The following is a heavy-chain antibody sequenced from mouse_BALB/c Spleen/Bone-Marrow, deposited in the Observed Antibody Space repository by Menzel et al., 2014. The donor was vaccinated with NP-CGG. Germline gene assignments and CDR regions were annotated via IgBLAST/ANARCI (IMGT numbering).Heavy chain of an antibody. V-gene: IGHV1S56*01. CDR1: GYTFTSYD. CDR2: IYPGDGST. D-gene: IGHD2-1*01. Sequence: QVQLQQSGPERVKPGALVKISCKASGYTFTSYDINWVKQRPGQGLEWIGWIYPGDGSTKYNEKFKGKATLTADKSSXTAYMQLSSLTSENSAVYFCTRGGYGNYVGYGMDYWGQGTPVTVSS. CDR3: TRGGYGNYVGYGMDY. J-gene: IGHJ4*01.